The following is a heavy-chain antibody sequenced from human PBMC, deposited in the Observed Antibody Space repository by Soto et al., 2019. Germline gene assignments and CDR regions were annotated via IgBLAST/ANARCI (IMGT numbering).Heavy chain of an antibody. D-gene: IGHD2-15*01. CDR3: ARGYCSGGSCYYRFDY. V-gene: IGHV1-69*02. Sequence: ASVKVSCKASGGTFSSYTISWVRQAPGQGLEWMGRIIPILGIANYAQKFQGRVTITADKSTSTAYMELSSLGSEDTAVYYCARGYCSGGSCYYRFDYWGQGTLVTVSS. CDR1: GGTFSSYT. J-gene: IGHJ4*02. CDR2: IIPILGIA.